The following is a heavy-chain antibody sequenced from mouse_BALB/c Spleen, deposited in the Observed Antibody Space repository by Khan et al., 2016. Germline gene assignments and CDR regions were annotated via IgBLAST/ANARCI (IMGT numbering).Heavy chain of an antibody. CDR1: GYTFSSYW. D-gene: IGHD4-1*01. CDR3: APGTRRAWFAY. J-gene: IGHJ3*01. Sequence: QVQLQQSGTELMKPGASVKISCKATGYTFSSYWIEWVKQRPGHGLGWIGDILPGSGSTNYNERFKGKATFTADTSSNTAYMQLSSLTSEDSAVYYCAPGTRRAWFAYWGQGTLVTVSA. CDR2: ILPGSGST. V-gene: IGHV1-9*01.